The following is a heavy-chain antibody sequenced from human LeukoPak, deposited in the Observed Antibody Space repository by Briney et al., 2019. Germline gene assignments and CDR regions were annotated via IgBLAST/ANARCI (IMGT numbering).Heavy chain of an antibody. CDR3: AKVRYCSSTSCYWFFDY. CDR2: IRYDGSNK. Sequence: GGSLRLSCAASGFTFSSYGMHWVRQAPGKGLEWVAFIRYDGSNKYCADSVKGRFTISRDNSKNTLYLQMNSLRAEDTAVYYCAKVRYCSSTSCYWFFDYWGQGTLVTVSS. V-gene: IGHV3-30*02. D-gene: IGHD2-2*01. J-gene: IGHJ4*02. CDR1: GFTFSSYG.